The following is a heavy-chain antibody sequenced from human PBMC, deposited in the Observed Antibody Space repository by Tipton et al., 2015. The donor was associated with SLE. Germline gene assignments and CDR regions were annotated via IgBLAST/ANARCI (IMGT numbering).Heavy chain of an antibody. CDR2: ISSAGNAI. V-gene: IGHV3-48*03. CDR3: ARGPGLDSTGYYMDV. D-gene: IGHD3-9*01. Sequence: SLRLSCATSGFTFSNYEMNWVRQAPGKGLEWVSYISSAGNAIYYADSVRGRFTISRDNARNSVFLQMSSLRGEDTALYYCARGPGLDSTGYYMDVWGKGTAVAVSS. J-gene: IGHJ6*03. CDR1: GFTFSNYE.